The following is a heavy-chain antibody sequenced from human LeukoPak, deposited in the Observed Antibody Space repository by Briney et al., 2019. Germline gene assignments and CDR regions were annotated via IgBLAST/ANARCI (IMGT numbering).Heavy chain of an antibody. CDR1: GYTFSGYY. CDR2: DNPDSGGT. J-gene: IGHJ2*01. V-gene: IGHV1-2*02. D-gene: IGHD2-21*01. CDR3: ARSDVVTADWYFDI. Sequence: GASVKVSCKASGYTFSGYYIHRVRQAPGQGLEWVGRDNPDSGGTKYAQKFQGRVTVTRDTSISTAYMELTSLRFDDTAVYYCARSDVVTADWYFDIWGRGTLVTVSS.